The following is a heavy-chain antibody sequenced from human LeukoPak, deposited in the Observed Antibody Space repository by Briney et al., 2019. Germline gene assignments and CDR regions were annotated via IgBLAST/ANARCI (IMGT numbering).Heavy chain of an antibody. CDR1: GGSISSTNW. CDR2: IYHSGGT. CDR3: ARNINSGDAYYYYMDV. V-gene: IGHV4-4*02. Sequence: KPSETLSLTCAVSGGSISSTNWWTWVRPPPGKGLEWIGEIYHSGGTNYNPSLKSRVTISVDKSKNHFSLKLISVTAADTAVYYCARNINSGDAYYYYMDVWGKGTTVTVSS. D-gene: IGHD4-23*01. J-gene: IGHJ6*03.